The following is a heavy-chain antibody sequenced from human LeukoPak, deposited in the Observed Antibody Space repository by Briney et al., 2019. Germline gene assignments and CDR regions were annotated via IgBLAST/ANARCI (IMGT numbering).Heavy chain of an antibody. CDR1: GYTFTSYG. V-gene: IGHV1-18*01. CDR2: ISAYNGNT. Sequence: ASVKVSCKASGYTFTSYGISWVRQAPGQGLEWMGWISAYNGNTNYAQKLQGRVTMTTDTSTSTAYMELRSLRSDDPAVYYCARGPVVCSSTACYWGGVVIARGSHFDYWGQGTLVTVSS. D-gene: IGHD2-2*01. J-gene: IGHJ4*02. CDR3: ARGPVVCSSTACYWGGVVIARGSHFDY.